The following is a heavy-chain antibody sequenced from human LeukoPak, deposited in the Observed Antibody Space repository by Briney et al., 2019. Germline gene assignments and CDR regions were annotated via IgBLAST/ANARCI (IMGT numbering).Heavy chain of an antibody. CDR1: GLTFSDYY. V-gene: IGHV3-11*01. CDR3: ARGPGRYSSGWYYFDY. D-gene: IGHD6-19*01. Sequence: PGGSLRLSCAASGLTFSDYYMSWIRQAPGKGLEWVSYISSSGSTIYYADYVKGRFTISRGNAKNLLYLQMNSLRAEDTAVYYCARGPGRYSSGWYYFDYWGQGTLVTVSS. CDR2: ISSSGSTI. J-gene: IGHJ4*02.